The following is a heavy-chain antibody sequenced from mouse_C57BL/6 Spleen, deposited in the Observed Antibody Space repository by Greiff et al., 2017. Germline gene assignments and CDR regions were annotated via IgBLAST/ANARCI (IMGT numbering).Heavy chain of an antibody. CDR3: ARTYYSNYDAMDY. D-gene: IGHD2-5*01. CDR2: IWSGGST. V-gene: IGHV2-2*01. J-gene: IGHJ4*01. Sequence: QVQLKESGPGLVQPSQSLSITCTVSGFSLTSYGVHWVRQSPGKGLEWLGVIWSGGSTDYNAAFISRLSISKDNYKSHVFFKMNSLQADDTAIYYCARTYYSNYDAMDYWGQGTSVTVSS. CDR1: GFSLTSYG.